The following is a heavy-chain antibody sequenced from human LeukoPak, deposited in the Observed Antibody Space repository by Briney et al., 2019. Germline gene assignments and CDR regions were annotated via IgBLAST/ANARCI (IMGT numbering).Heavy chain of an antibody. Sequence: GGSLRLSCEASGLTFSTYGMHWVRQAPGKGLEWVAGISYDGTNKYYADSVKGRSTISRDNSKNTLYLQMNGLRTEDTAVFYCAKDLHGVADTSYYFDYWGQGTLVTVSS. CDR2: ISYDGTNK. CDR1: GLTFSTYG. CDR3: AKDLHGVADTSYYFDY. V-gene: IGHV3-30*18. J-gene: IGHJ4*02. D-gene: IGHD6-19*01.